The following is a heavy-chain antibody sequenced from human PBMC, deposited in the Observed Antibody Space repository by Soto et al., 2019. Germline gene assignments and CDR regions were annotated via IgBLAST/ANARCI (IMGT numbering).Heavy chain of an antibody. Sequence: ASVKVSCKASGYTFTGYYMHWVRQAPGQGLEWMGWINPNSGGTNYAQKFQGWVTMTRDTSISTAYMELSRLRSDDTAVYYCARDSGTTVTRYNAFDIWGQGTMVTVSS. CDR1: GYTFTGYY. CDR3: ARDSGTTVTRYNAFDI. J-gene: IGHJ3*02. V-gene: IGHV1-2*04. D-gene: IGHD4-17*01. CDR2: INPNSGGT.